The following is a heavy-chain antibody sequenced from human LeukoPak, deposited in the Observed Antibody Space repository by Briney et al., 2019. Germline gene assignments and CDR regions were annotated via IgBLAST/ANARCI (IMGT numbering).Heavy chain of an antibody. D-gene: IGHD2-15*01. CDR1: GDSFSNSNYY. Sequence: PSETLSLTCTVSGDSFSNSNYYWGWIRQPPGEGLEWIGSFYYSGVTYYNPSLKSRVTISVDTSKNHFSLELNSVTAADTAVYYCARLYMVVAADQWGQGTLVTVSS. CDR3: ARLYMVVAADQ. V-gene: IGHV4-39*02. CDR2: FYYSGVT. J-gene: IGHJ4*02.